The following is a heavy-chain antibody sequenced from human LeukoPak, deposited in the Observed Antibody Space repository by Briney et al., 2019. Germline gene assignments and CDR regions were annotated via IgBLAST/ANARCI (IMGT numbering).Heavy chain of an antibody. CDR3: ATYYYDNTGLI. Sequence: PGGSLRLSCAASGLTFSYYWMSWVRQAPGKGLEWVANINQDGSEKYYVDSVKGRFTISRDNAKNSLYLQMNSLRAEDAAVYYCATYYYDNTGLIWGQGTLVTVSS. J-gene: IGHJ4*02. D-gene: IGHD3-22*01. V-gene: IGHV3-7*01. CDR2: INQDGSEK. CDR1: GLTFSYYW.